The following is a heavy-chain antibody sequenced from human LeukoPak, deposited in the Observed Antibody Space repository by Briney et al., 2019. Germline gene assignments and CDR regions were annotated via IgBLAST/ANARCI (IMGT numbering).Heavy chain of an antibody. CDR2: IYNSGST. J-gene: IGHJ4*02. V-gene: IGHV4-59*01. CDR1: GGSISTYY. CDR3: ARGRIIKGAAAVGTVNDY. D-gene: IGHD6-13*01. Sequence: PSETLSLTCTVSGGSISTYYWSWIRQPPGKGLEWIGYIYNSGSTNYNPSLKSRVTISVDTSENQFSLKLSSVTAADTAVYYCARGRIIKGAAAVGTVNDYWGQGTLVTVSS.